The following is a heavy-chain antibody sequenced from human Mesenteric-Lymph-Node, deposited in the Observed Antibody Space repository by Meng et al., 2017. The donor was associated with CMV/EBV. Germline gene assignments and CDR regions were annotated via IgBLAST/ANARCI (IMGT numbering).Heavy chain of an antibody. Sequence: FTSYAMHWVSQAPGQRLEWMGWINAGNGNTKYSQKFQGRVTITRDTSASTAYMELSSLRSEDTAVYYCAKGRLRYFDWLLVDDAFDIWGQGTMVTVSS. CDR2: INAGNGNT. CDR3: AKGRLRYFDWLLVDDAFDI. D-gene: IGHD3-9*01. J-gene: IGHJ3*02. CDR1: FTSYA. V-gene: IGHV1-3*01.